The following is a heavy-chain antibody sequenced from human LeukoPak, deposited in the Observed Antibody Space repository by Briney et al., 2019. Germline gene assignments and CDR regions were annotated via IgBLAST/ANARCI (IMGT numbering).Heavy chain of an antibody. CDR3: ARGVNSGYFDY. CDR1: GGSFSGYY. Sequence: SETLSLTCAVYGGSFSGYYWSWIRQPPGKGLEWIGEVNHSGSTNYNPSLKSRVTISVDTSKNQFSLKLTSVTAADTAVYYCARGVNSGYFDYCGQGTLVTVSS. V-gene: IGHV4-34*01. D-gene: IGHD1-26*01. CDR2: VNHSGST. J-gene: IGHJ4*02.